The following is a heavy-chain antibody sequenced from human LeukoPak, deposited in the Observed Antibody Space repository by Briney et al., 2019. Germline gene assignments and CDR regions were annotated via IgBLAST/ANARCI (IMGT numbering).Heavy chain of an antibody. CDR2: IYYTGSA. Sequence: PSQTLSLTCTFSVGSLSGGNYYWSWIRQPPGTGLEWMGYIYYTGSAYYNPSLKSRLTMSVDTSKNQFSLKLNSVTAADTAVYYCARRDGYNSPLAYWGQGTLVTVSS. J-gene: IGHJ4*02. CDR3: ARRDGYNSPLAY. V-gene: IGHV4-30-4*01. CDR1: VGSLSGGNYY. D-gene: IGHD5-24*01.